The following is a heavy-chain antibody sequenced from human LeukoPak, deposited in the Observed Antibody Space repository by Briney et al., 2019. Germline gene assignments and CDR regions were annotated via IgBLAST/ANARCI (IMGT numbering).Heavy chain of an antibody. Sequence: SETLSLTCAVSGDSFSSHYWTWIRQPPGRGLEWIGYISYIGTTNYNPSLKSRVTISIDTSKNQFSLKLSSVTAADTAVYYCARGRVKPLAGNRAIGGFDYWGQGTLVTVSS. D-gene: IGHD6-19*01. J-gene: IGHJ4*02. CDR2: ISYIGTT. CDR3: ARGRVKPLAGNRAIGGFDY. V-gene: IGHV4-59*11. CDR1: GDSFSSHY.